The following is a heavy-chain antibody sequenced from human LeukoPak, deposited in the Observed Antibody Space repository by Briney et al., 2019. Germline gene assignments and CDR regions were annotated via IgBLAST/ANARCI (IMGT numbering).Heavy chain of an antibody. CDR1: GFTFSNYD. V-gene: IGHV3-13*01. Sequence: GGSLRLSCAASGFTFSNYDMYWVRQPTGKGLEWVSAINTAGDTYYLGSVKGRFTISRENAKNSLYLQMNSLRAEDTALYYCAKEGGQWLVLPKNYFDYWGQGTLVTVSS. CDR2: INTAGDT. D-gene: IGHD6-19*01. CDR3: AKEGGQWLVLPKNYFDY. J-gene: IGHJ4*02.